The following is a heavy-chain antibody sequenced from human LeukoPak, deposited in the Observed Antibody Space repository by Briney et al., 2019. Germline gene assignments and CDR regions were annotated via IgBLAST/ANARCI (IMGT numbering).Heavy chain of an antibody. CDR3: ARLDYYYDSSGYYEYFQH. V-gene: IGHV4-59*08. Sequence: SETLSLTCTVSGGSISSYYWNWIRQPPGKGLEWIGYIYYSGSTNYNPSLKSRVTISVDTSKNQFSLKLSSVTAADTAVYYCARLDYYYDSSGYYEYFQHWGRGTLVTVSS. CDR2: IYYSGST. J-gene: IGHJ1*01. CDR1: GGSISSYY. D-gene: IGHD3-22*01.